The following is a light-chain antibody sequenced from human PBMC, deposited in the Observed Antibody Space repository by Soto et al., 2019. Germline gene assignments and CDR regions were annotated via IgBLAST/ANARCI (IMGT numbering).Light chain of an antibody. J-gene: IGKJ5*01. CDR3: QQYDTLPIT. V-gene: IGKV1-33*01. CDR2: DAS. CDR1: QGISNY. Sequence: DIQMTQSPSSLSASVRDRVTITCQASQGISNYLNWYQQKPGKAPKLLVYDASNLETGVPSRFSGSGFGTDFTFTISSLQPEDVATYYCQQYDTLPITFGQGTRLEI.